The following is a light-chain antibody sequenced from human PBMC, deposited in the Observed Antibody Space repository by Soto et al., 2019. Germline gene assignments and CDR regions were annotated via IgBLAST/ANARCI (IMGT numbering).Light chain of an antibody. Sequence: DIQMTQSPSSLSASVGDRVTITCRASQNIDSYLNWYQQRPGKAPKLLIHDASSLQSGVPSRFSGSGSGTDFALTINCLQLEDFATIYCQQTYTTPWTFGQGTKVEIK. CDR3: QQTYTTPWT. J-gene: IGKJ1*01. CDR1: QNIDSY. V-gene: IGKV1-39*01. CDR2: DAS.